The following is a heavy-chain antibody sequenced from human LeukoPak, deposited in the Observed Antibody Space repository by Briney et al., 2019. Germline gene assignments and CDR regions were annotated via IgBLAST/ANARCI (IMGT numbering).Heavy chain of an antibody. Sequence: GGSLRLSCAASGVTFSSYGMHWVRQAPGKGLEWVALISSDGNDKLYGDSVKGRFTISRDDSKSTLYLQMNSMRAEDTAVYYCTTKVIRGNSGDDYDDWGQGTLVTVSS. CDR1: GVTFSSYG. V-gene: IGHV3-30*03. D-gene: IGHD5-12*01. CDR3: TTKVIRGNSGDDYDD. J-gene: IGHJ4*02. CDR2: ISSDGNDK.